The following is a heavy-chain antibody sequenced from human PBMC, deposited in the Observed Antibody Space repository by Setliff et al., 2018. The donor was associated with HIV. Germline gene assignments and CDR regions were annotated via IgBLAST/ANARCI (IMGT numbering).Heavy chain of an antibody. CDR1: GASFTTHY. D-gene: IGHD2-15*01. V-gene: IGHV4-4*09. CDR3: ARRAANGLFDY. J-gene: IGHJ4*02. Sequence: SETLSLTCTVSGASFTTHYWSLIRQPPGKGLEWIGCISTSGSTNYNPSLKSRVTLSVDTSKNHFSLKLSSVTAADTAVHYCARRAANGLFDYWGQGTLVTVSS. CDR2: ISTSGST.